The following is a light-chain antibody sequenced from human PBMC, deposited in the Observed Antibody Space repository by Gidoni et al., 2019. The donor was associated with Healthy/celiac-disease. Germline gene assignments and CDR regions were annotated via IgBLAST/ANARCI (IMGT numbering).Light chain of an antibody. J-gene: IGKJ1*01. Sequence: DIQMTQPPSTLSASVGDRVTITYRASHSISSWLYWYQQKPGKAPKLLNYTASSLESGVPSRFSGSGSGTEFTLTISSLHPDDFATYYWQQYNSYPWTFGQGTKVEIK. CDR1: HSISSW. CDR3: QQYNSYPWT. V-gene: IGKV1-5*03. CDR2: TAS.